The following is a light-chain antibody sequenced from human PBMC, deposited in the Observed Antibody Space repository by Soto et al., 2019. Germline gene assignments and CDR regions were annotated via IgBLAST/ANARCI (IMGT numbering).Light chain of an antibody. CDR2: GAS. CDR1: QSVSSN. J-gene: IGKJ5*01. Sequence: EIVMTQSPATLSVSPGERATLSCRASQSVSSNLAWYQQKPGQAPRLLIYGASSGATGIPDRFSGSGSGTEFTLYISSRQSEDFAVYYCQQYNNWHITFGQGTRVEIK. CDR3: QQYNNWHIT. V-gene: IGKV3-15*01.